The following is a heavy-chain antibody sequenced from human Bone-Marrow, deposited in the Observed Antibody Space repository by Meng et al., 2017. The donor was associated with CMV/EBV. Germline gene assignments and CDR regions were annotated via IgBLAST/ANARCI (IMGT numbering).Heavy chain of an antibody. CDR1: GFTFGDYA. CDR3: AKDLDNCRSSNCYTSGAFDV. V-gene: IGHV3-49*04. Sequence: GESLKISCTASGFTFGDYAMSWVRQAPGKGLEWVGFIRSKAYGETTEYAASVKGRFTISRDNSKNTLSLQMNSLRADDTAVYYCAKDLDNCRSSNCYTSGAFDVWGQGTLVTVSS. J-gene: IGHJ3*01. D-gene: IGHD2-2*01. CDR2: IRSKAYGETT.